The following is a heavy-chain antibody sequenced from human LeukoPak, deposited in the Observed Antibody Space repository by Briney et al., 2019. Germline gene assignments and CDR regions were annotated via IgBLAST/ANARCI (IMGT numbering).Heavy chain of an antibody. D-gene: IGHD2-15*01. CDR1: GTSISLSNW. CDR2: IYHSGTT. Sequence: PSETLSLTCAVSGTSISLSNWWTWVRQPPGKGLEWIGEIYHSGTTNYNPSLKSRVTISLDKSRNQFSLNLNSVSAADTAMYFCARGGSYCSGGKCHTFDSWGQGTLVTVSS. CDR3: ARGGSYCSGGKCHTFDS. V-gene: IGHV4-4*02. J-gene: IGHJ4*02.